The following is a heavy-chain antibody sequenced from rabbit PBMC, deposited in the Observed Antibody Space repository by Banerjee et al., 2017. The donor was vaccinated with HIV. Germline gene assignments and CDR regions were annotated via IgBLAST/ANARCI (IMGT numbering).Heavy chain of an antibody. CDR2: IYAGRYGTT. CDR1: GIDFSGYYY. J-gene: IGHJ4*01. Sequence: QEQLEESGGDLVKPGASLTLTCTASGIDFSGYYYVCWVRQAPGKGLEWIACIYAGRYGTTYYATWAKGRFTISITSSTTVTLQMTSLTAADTATYFCARDLAGVTGWNFNLWGQGTLVT. V-gene: IGHV1S45*01. D-gene: IGHD4-1*01. CDR3: ARDLAGVTGWNFNL.